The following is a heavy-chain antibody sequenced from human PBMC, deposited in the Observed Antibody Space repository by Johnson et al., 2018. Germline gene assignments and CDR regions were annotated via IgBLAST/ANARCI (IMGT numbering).Heavy chain of an antibody. CDR3: ARAGSIAVAGIYYYYMDV. D-gene: IGHD6-19*01. Sequence: VQLLESGGGLVKPGGSLRLSCAASGFTINDYYMNWIRQAPGRGLEWVSHISRSGTSIYYADSVKGRFSLSRDKAKNSLYLQMNSLRAEDTAVYYCARAGSIAVAGIYYYYMDVWGKGTTVTVSS. CDR2: ISRSGTSI. V-gene: IGHV3-11*04. CDR1: GFTINDYY. J-gene: IGHJ6*03.